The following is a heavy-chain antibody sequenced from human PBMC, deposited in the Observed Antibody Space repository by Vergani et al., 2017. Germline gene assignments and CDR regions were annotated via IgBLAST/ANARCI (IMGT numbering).Heavy chain of an antibody. CDR1: GGSISSYY. CDR3: ARQAGVFCPGWFDP. J-gene: IGHJ5*02. Sequence: QVQLQESGPGLVKPSETLSLTCTVSGGSISSYYWSWIRQPPGKGLEWIGYIYYSGSTNYNPSLKSRVTISVDTSKNQFSLKLSSVTAADTAVYYCARQAGVFCPGWFDPWGQGTLVTVSS. CDR2: IYYSGST. D-gene: IGHD2/OR15-2a*01. V-gene: IGHV4-59*01.